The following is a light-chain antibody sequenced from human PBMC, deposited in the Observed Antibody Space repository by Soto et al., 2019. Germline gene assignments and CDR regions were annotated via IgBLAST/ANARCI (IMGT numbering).Light chain of an antibody. CDR3: QRYNNWPPYT. CDR2: GAS. CDR1: QSVTNN. J-gene: IGKJ2*01. V-gene: IGKV3-15*01. Sequence: EIVMTQSLAALSVSPGESVTLSCRASQSVTNNLAWYQQKPGQAPRLLIYGASTRATSIPVRFSGSGSGTEVTLTISGLQSEDFVVYYCQRYNNWPPYTFGQGTKLEIK.